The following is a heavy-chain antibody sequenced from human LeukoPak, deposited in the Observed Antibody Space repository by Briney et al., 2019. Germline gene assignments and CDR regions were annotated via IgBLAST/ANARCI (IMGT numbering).Heavy chain of an antibody. J-gene: IGHJ4*02. CDR3: ASLIAARPLYYFDY. V-gene: IGHV4-39*07. CDR1: GGSINSITNY. Sequence: PSETLSLTCTVSGGSINSITNYWGWIRQPPGKGLEWIGSIYYSGSTYYSPSLKSRVTISIDTSKNQFSLKLSSVTAADTAVYYCASLIAARPLYYFDYWGQGTLVTVSS. D-gene: IGHD6-6*01. CDR2: IYYSGST.